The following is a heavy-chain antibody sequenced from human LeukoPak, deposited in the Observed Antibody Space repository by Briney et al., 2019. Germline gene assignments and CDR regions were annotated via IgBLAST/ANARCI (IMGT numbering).Heavy chain of an antibody. CDR2: INPNSAGT. D-gene: IGHD6-13*01. Sequence: ASVKVSCKASGYTFTGYYMHWVRQAPGQGLEWMGWINPNSAGTNYAQKFQGRVTMTRDTSISTAYMELSRLRSDDTAVYFCASVIAASGTRNWYFDLWGRGTLVTVSS. V-gene: IGHV1-2*02. CDR1: GYTFTGYY. J-gene: IGHJ2*01. CDR3: ASVIAASGTRNWYFDL.